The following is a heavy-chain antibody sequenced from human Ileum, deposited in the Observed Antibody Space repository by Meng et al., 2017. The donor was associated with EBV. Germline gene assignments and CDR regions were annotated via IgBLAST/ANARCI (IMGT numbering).Heavy chain of an antibody. Sequence: GRLQESGPGLVNPSATLSLPCAGSGYSISTTNWGGWIRQPPGKGLEWIGHIYYSGTTYNNPSLKSRVTMSIDPSKNQFSLKLSSVTAVDTAVYYCARNSESGSYIDYWGLGTLVTVSS. CDR3: ARNSESGSYIDY. D-gene: IGHD1-26*01. V-gene: IGHV4-28*01. CDR1: GYSISTTNW. CDR2: IYYSGTT. J-gene: IGHJ4*02.